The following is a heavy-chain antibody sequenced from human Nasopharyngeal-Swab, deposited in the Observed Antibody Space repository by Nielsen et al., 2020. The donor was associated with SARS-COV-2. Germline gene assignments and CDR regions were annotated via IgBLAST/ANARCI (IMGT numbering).Heavy chain of an antibody. Sequence: GESLKISCAASGFTFSSYAMSWVRQAPGKGLEWVSVISGSGGSTYYADSVKGRFTISRDNSKNTLYLQMNSLRAEDTAVYYCAIRGRSMGVTAFDIWGQGTMVTVSS. CDR1: GFTFSSYA. CDR2: ISGSGGST. CDR3: AIRGRSMGVTAFDI. V-gene: IGHV3-23*01. D-gene: IGHD2/OR15-2a*01. J-gene: IGHJ3*02.